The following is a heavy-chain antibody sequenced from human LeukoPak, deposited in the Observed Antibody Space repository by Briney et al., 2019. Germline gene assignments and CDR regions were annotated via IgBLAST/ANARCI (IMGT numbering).Heavy chain of an antibody. J-gene: IGHJ6*03. V-gene: IGHV6-1*01. CDR2: TYYRSKWYY. CDR3: AKSYSARLGQESYYYYYYVDV. D-gene: IGHD6-13*01. Sequence: SQTLSLTCAISGDSVSSNSAAWNWIRQSPSRGLEWLGRTYYRSKWYYDYAVSVKSRITINPDTSKNQFSLQLSSVTSEDTAVYYCAKSYSARLGQESYYYYYYVDVWGKGTTITVSS. CDR1: GDSVSSNSAA.